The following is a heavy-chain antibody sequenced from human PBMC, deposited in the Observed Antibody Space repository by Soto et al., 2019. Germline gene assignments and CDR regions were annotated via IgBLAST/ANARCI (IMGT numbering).Heavy chain of an antibody. D-gene: IGHD2-8*01. CDR2: IIPIFGTA. CDR1: GGTFSSYA. Sequence: SVKVSCKASGGTFSSYAISWVRQAPGQGLEWMGGIIPIFGTANYAQKFQGRVTITADKSTSTAYMELSSLRSEDTAVYYCARGRDCTNGVCFRAVSFDPWGQGTLVTVSS. CDR3: ARGRDCTNGVCFRAVSFDP. J-gene: IGHJ5*02. V-gene: IGHV1-69*06.